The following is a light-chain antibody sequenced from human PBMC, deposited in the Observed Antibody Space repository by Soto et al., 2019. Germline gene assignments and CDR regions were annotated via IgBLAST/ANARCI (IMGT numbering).Light chain of an antibody. V-gene: IGKV3-15*01. CDR3: QQYNNWPQT. Sequence: EIVMTQSPATLSVSPGERATLSCRASQSVMSKLAWYQQNPGQAPRLLIYGASTRATGIPARFSGSGSGTEFTLTISSLQSEDFAVYYCQQYNNWPQTFGQGTKVDIK. CDR1: QSVMSK. CDR2: GAS. J-gene: IGKJ1*01.